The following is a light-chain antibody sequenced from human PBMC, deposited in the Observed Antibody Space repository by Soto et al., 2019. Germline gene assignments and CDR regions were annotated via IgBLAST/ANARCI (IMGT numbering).Light chain of an antibody. CDR1: QNVYEY. Sequence: EIELTQSPATLSLSPGERATLSCRASQNVYEYVAWYQQKPGQAPRLLIYDASNRATGIPVRFSGSGSGTEFNLTISSLEPEDFAVYYCQQRSKWVTFGRGTKVEIK. CDR2: DAS. V-gene: IGKV3-11*01. CDR3: QQRSKWVT. J-gene: IGKJ4*01.